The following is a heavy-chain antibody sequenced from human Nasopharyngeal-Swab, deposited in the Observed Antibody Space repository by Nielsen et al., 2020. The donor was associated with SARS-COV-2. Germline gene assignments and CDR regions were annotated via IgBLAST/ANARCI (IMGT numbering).Heavy chain of an antibody. J-gene: IGHJ4*02. D-gene: IGHD4-23*01. Sequence: SGPTLVQPTQTLTLTCTFSGFSLSTSGMCVSWIRQPPGKALEWLARIDWDDDKYYSTSLETRLTISKDTSKNQVVLTMTNMDPVDTATYYCARTSYYGGNSGFDYWGQGTLVTVSS. CDR2: IDWDDDK. CDR3: ARTSYYGGNSGFDY. V-gene: IGHV2-70*11. CDR1: GFSLSTSGMC.